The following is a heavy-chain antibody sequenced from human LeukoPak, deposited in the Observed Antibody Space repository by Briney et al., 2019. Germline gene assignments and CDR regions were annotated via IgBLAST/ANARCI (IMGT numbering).Heavy chain of an antibody. CDR3: ATEYVRYSSSWYYFDY. J-gene: IGHJ4*02. D-gene: IGHD6-13*01. V-gene: IGHV1-24*01. Sequence: ASVKVSCKVSGYTLTELSMHWVRQAPGKGLEWMGGFDPEDGETIYAQKFQGRVTMTEDTSTDTAYMELSSLRSEDTAVYYCATEYVRYSSSWYYFDYWGQGTLVTVSS. CDR2: FDPEDGET. CDR1: GYTLTELS.